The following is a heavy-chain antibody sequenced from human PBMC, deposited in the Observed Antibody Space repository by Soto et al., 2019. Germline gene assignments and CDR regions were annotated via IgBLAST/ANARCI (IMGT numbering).Heavy chain of an antibody. Sequence: ASVKVSCKASGYSFAGYFVHWVRQAPGQGLEWMGWIDPNNGDTNYSQKFQGRVSMTRDTPINTAYMELSNLTSDDTAVYYCARDFVGVVMDYGMDVWGQGTTVTVSS. CDR3: ARDFVGVVMDYGMDV. J-gene: IGHJ6*02. CDR2: IDPNNGDT. CDR1: GYSFAGYF. V-gene: IGHV1-2*02. D-gene: IGHD2-15*01.